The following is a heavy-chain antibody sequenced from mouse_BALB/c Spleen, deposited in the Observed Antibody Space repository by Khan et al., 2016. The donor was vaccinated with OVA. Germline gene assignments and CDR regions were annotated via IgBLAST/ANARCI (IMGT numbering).Heavy chain of an antibody. D-gene: IGHD1-1*01. CDR1: GYTFTSYV. CDR2: IYPFNDDT. CDR3: APVGTYYVSFAY. Sequence: VQLQQSGPELVKPGASVKMSCKASGYTFTSYVMHWVKQKPGLGLEWIGYIYPFNDDTKYNEKFKDKATLTSDKSSSTAYMELSSLTSEDSAVDYCAPVGTYYVSFAYWGQGTLVTVSA. V-gene: IGHV1S136*01. J-gene: IGHJ3*01.